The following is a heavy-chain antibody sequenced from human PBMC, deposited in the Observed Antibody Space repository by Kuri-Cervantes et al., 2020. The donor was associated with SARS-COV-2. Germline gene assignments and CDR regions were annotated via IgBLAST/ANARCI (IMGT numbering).Heavy chain of an antibody. J-gene: IGHJ4*02. CDR1: GFTLSSYA. Sequence: GESLRPSCAASGFTLSSYAMHWVRQAPGKGLEWVAVILYDGNNKYYADSVKGRFTISRDNSKNTLYLQMNSLRAEDTAVYYCARTDFWSGYYVDYWGQGTLVTVSS. V-gene: IGHV3-30-3*01. CDR2: ILYDGNNK. D-gene: IGHD3-3*01. CDR3: ARTDFWSGYYVDY.